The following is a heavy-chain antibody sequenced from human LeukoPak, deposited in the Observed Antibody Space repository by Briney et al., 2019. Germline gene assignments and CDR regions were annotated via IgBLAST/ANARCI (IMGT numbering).Heavy chain of an antibody. CDR1: GGSISSHY. J-gene: IGHJ6*02. CDR2: IYYSGST. Sequence: SETLSLTCTVSGGSISSHYWSWIRQPPGKGLEWIGYIYYSGSTNYNPSLKSRVTISVDTSKNQFSLKLSSVTAADTAVYYCAKDASGRGVRGVMAVWGQGTTVTVSS. CDR3: AKDASGRGVRGVMAV. V-gene: IGHV4-59*11. D-gene: IGHD3-10*01.